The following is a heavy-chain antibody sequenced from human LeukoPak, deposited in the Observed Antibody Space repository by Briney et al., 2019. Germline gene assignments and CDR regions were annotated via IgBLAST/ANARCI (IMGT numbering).Heavy chain of an antibody. V-gene: IGHV1-8*02. CDR2: INPNSGNT. CDR3: ARGLAAVAAPDAFDI. D-gene: IGHD6-19*01. Sequence: ASVKVSCKASGYTFTGYYMHWVRQAPGQGLEWMGWINPNSGNTGYAQKFQGRVTMTRNTSISTAYMELSSLRSEDTAVYYCARGLAAVAAPDAFDIWGQGTMVTVSS. J-gene: IGHJ3*02. CDR1: GYTFTGYY.